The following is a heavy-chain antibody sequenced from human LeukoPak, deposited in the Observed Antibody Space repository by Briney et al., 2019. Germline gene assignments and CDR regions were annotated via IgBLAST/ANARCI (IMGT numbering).Heavy chain of an antibody. CDR3: ARDRGQR. Sequence: ASVKVSCKASGYTFTGYYIHWVRQAPGQGLEWMGRINPSSGGTNYAQKFQGTVTMTRDTSISTAYMELSRLRSDDTAIYYCARDRGQRWGQGTLVTVSS. V-gene: IGHV1-2*06. CDR1: GYTFTGYY. CDR2: INPSSGGT. J-gene: IGHJ1*01. D-gene: IGHD3-10*01.